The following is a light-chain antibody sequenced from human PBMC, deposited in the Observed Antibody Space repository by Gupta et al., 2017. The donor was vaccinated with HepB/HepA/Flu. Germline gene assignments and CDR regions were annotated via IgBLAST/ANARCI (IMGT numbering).Light chain of an antibody. CDR1: SSDFGDFNH. J-gene: IGLJ2*01. V-gene: IGLV2-14*03. Sequence: SALTQPASLSGSPGQSTPLPCPGTSSDFGDFNHVSWYQHRPPKAPKLLISAVTNRPSGVSSRFSGCKSGNTASLTISGLQAEDEADYYCSSFTYTPTRVVFGGGTKVTVL. CDR2: AVT. CDR3: SSFTYTPTRVV.